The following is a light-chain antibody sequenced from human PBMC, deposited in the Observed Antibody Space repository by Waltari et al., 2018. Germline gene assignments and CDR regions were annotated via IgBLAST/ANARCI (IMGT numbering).Light chain of an antibody. Sequence: DSLLTQSPGTLSLTPGERATLSCRASQNVRRDYLAWYQHKPGQAPRLPIFGASRRATGIPERFSGTGSGTDFTLTISRLEPEDFALYYCQHYGSSLWTFGQGTKVEIK. CDR3: QHYGSSLWT. V-gene: IGKV3-20*01. CDR2: GAS. CDR1: QNVRRDY. J-gene: IGKJ1*01.